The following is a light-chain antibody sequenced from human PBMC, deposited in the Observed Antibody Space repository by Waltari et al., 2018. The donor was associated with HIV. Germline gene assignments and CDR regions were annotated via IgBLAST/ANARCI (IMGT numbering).Light chain of an antibody. CDR1: QGISNY. CDR2: SAS. J-gene: IGKJ4*01. V-gene: IGKV1-9*01. Sequence: DIQLTQSPSFLSASVGDSFSFTCRASQGISNYLAWYQQKPGKAPKLLIYSASTLLSGVPSRFSGSGSGTEFTLTISSLQPEDFATYYCQQLKSYPLTFGGGTKVAIK. CDR3: QQLKSYPLT.